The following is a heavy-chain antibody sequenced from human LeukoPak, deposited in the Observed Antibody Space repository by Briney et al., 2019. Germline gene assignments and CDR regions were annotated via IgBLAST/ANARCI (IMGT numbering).Heavy chain of an antibody. Sequence: GGSLRLSCAASGFTVSSKYMSWVRQAPGKGLEWVSIIYSGDSTYYADSVKGRFTISRDNSKNTLYLQMNSLRAEDTAVYYCAREYYSNGLAYFDYWGQGTLVTVSS. CDR2: IYSGDST. CDR3: AREYYSNGLAYFDY. D-gene: IGHD4-11*01. V-gene: IGHV3-66*01. J-gene: IGHJ4*02. CDR1: GFTVSSKY.